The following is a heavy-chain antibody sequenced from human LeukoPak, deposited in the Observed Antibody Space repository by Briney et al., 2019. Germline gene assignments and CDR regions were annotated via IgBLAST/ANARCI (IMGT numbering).Heavy chain of an antibody. Sequence: ASVQVSCKTSGYTFIDYYIHWIRQAPGQGLEWIGRINPNSGGTNYAQKFQGRVTMTRDTSISTAYMELSRLRSDDTAVYYCASGSGRFLRFDPWGQGTLVTVSS. J-gene: IGHJ5*02. CDR2: INPNSGGT. CDR1: GYTFIDYY. CDR3: ASGSGRFLRFDP. V-gene: IGHV1-2*06. D-gene: IGHD3-3*01.